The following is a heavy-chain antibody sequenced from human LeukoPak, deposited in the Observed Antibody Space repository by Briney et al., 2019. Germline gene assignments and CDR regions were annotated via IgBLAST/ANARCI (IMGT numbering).Heavy chain of an antibody. J-gene: IGHJ4*02. D-gene: IGHD2-8*01. Sequence: GGSLRLSCVVSGFSFKSFSMIWVRQGPGKGLEWFASILGGGSEIFYADSVKGRFIICRDNSRSTLYLQMNSLRAEDTALYYCAKDTSIGRYCTNGVCSPFDYWGQGTLVTVSS. CDR2: ILGGGSEI. V-gene: IGHV3-21*04. CDR3: AKDTSIGRYCTNGVCSPFDY. CDR1: GFSFKSFS.